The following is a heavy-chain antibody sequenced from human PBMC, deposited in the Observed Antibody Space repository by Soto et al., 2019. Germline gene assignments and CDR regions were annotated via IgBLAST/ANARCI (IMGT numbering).Heavy chain of an antibody. CDR1: SGSFSGYY. CDR3: ARAPKVSGSSQTRPDF. CDR2: ISQSGNT. Sequence: QVQLHQWGAGLLKPSETLSLACSIYSGSFSGYYWSWIRQPPGKGLEWIGEISQSGNTNYSPSLKSRVSILIDTSKEQFSLNLASVSAADTAVYYCARAPKVSGSSQTRPDFWGQGTLVTVSS. J-gene: IGHJ4*02. V-gene: IGHV4-34*01. D-gene: IGHD6-6*01.